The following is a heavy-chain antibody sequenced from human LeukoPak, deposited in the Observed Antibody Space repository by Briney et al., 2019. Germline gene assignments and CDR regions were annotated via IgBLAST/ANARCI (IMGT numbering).Heavy chain of an antibody. CDR1: GFTVSTIY. CDR3: ARDTGVCGGDCPSFDY. V-gene: IGHV3-53*01. D-gene: IGHD2-21*02. CDR2: IYSGENT. Sequence: PGGSLRLSCAASGFTVSTIYMSWVRQAPGKGLEWVSLIYSGENTYYADSVKGRFTISRDSSINALFLEMNSLRAEDTAVYYCARDTGVCGGDCPSFDYWGQGALVTVSS. J-gene: IGHJ4*02.